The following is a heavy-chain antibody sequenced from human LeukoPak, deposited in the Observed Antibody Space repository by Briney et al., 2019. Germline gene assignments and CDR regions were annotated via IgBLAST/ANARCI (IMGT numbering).Heavy chain of an antibody. CDR2: IRYDGNDK. CDR3: AKSYGSGSYMVD. D-gene: IGHD3-10*01. V-gene: IGHV3-30*02. J-gene: IGHJ4*02. CDR1: GFTFSSYG. Sequence: PGGSLRLSCAASGFTFSSYGMHWVRQAPGKGLEWVAFIRYDGNDKYYTDSVKGRFTISRDNSKNTLYLQMNSLRAEDTAVYYCAKSYGSGSYMVDWGQGTLVTVSS.